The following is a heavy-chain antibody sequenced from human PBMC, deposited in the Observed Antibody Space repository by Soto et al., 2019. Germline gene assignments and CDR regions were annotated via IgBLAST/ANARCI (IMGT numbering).Heavy chain of an antibody. V-gene: IGHV4-59*01. CDR3: ARGTSWSGMDV. Sequence: SETLSLTCSVSGGSISSFSWSWIRQPPGKGLEWIGYIYFSGSTNYNPSLKSRVTISVDTSKNRFSLNLSSVTAADTAVYYCARGTSWSGMDVWGQGTTVTVSS. CDR1: GGSISSFS. J-gene: IGHJ6*02. CDR2: IYFSGST. D-gene: IGHD2-2*01.